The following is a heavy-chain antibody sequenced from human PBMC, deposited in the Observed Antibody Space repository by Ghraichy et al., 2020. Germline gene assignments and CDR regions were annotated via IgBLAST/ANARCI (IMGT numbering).Heavy chain of an antibody. D-gene: IGHD4-17*01. CDR1: GFTFSSYA. Sequence: GESLNISCAASGFTFSSYAMNWVRQAPGKGLEWVSAISGSGSTTYYADSVKGRFTISRDNSKNTLYLQMNSLRAEDTAIYYCAKDTQTTPNYFDYWGQGTLVTVSS. CDR3: AKDTQTTPNYFDY. V-gene: IGHV3-23*01. J-gene: IGHJ4*02. CDR2: ISGSGSTT.